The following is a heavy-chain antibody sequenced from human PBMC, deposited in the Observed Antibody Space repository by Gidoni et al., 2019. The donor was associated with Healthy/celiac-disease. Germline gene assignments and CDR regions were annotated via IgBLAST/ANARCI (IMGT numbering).Heavy chain of an antibody. V-gene: IGHV3-23*01. J-gene: IGHJ6*03. Sequence: EVQLLESGGGLVQPGGSLRLSGAASGFTFSSYAMSWVRQAPGQGLAWGSAISGSGGSTYYADYVEGRVTISRDNAKNTLYLQMNSLRAEDTAVYYCAKDRGSSWYEYYYYYMDVWGKGTTVTVSS. CDR1: GFTFSSYA. D-gene: IGHD6-13*01. CDR2: ISGSGGST. CDR3: AKDRGSSWYEYYYYYMDV.